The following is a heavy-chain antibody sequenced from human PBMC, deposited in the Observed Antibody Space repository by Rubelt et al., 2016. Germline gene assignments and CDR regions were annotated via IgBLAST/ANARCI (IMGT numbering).Heavy chain of an antibody. D-gene: IGHD3-22*01. J-gene: IGHJ4*02. V-gene: IGHV3-48*01. Sequence: SFSMSWVRQVPGKGLEWVSWISTSGSTIFYADSVKGRFTISRDNARDNAKSSLYLQMDSLRADDTAVYYCARDRNYYDSSGFSNFDYWGQGTLVTVSS. CDR2: ISTSGSTI. CDR3: ARDRNYYDSSGFSNFDY. CDR1: SFS.